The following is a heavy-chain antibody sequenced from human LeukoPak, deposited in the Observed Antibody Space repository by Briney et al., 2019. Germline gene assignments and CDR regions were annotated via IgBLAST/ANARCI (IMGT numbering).Heavy chain of an antibody. CDR2: INHSGST. V-gene: IGHV4-34*01. CDR3: ARGRGVRGVIYRV. CDR1: GGSFSGYY. Sequence: SETLSLTCAVYGGSFSGYYWSWIRQPPGKGLEWIGEINHSGSTNYNPSLKSRVTISVDTSKNQFSLKLSSVTAADTAVYYCARGRGVRGVIYRVWGQGTTVTVSS. J-gene: IGHJ6*02. D-gene: IGHD3-10*01.